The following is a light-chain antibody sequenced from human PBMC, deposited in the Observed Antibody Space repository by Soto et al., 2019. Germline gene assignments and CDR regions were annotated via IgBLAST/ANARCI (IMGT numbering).Light chain of an antibody. CDR1: QSISSSY. CDR3: QEYSSSPPEFT. V-gene: IGKV3-20*01. J-gene: IGKJ3*01. Sequence: EIVLTQSPGTLPLSPGERATLSCRASQSISSSYLAWYQQRPGQAPRLLIFGASYRATGIPDTFSGSGSGTDFTLTISRLEPEDFAVYYCQEYSSSPPEFTFGPGTRVDSK. CDR2: GAS.